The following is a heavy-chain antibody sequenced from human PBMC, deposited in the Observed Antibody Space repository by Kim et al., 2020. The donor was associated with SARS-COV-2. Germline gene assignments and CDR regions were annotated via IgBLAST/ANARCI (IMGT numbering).Heavy chain of an antibody. CDR3: AKDIKDYYYYGMDV. Sequence: YADSVKGRFTSSRDNAKNSLYLQMNSLRAEDTAVYYCAKDIKDYYYYGMDVWGQGTTVTVSS. J-gene: IGHJ6*02. V-gene: IGHV3-9*01.